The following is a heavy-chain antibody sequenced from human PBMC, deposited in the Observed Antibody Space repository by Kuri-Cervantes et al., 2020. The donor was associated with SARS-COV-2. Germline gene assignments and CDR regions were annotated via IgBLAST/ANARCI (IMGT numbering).Heavy chain of an antibody. CDR1: GYSFTNYW. J-gene: IGHJ6*03. Sequence: GESLKISCKGSGYSFTNYWIGWVRQMPGKGLEWMGIIYPGDSDTRYSPSFQGQVTISADKSISTAFLQWSSLKDSDTAMYYCARRAYGEERDYYYMDVWGKGTAVTVSS. V-gene: IGHV5-51*01. D-gene: IGHD4-17*01. CDR3: ARRAYGEERDYYYMDV. CDR2: IYPGDSDT.